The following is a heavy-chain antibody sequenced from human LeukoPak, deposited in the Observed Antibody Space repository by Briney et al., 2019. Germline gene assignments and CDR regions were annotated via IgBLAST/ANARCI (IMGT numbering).Heavy chain of an antibody. CDR1: GGSISSGGYY. CDR3: ARMGPAADTQVDY. Sequence: PSQTLSLTCTVSGGSISSGGYYWSWICQHPGKGLEWIGYIYYSGSTYYNPSLKSRVTISVDTSKNQFSLKLSSVTAADTAVYYCARMGPAADTQVDYWGQGTLVTVSS. D-gene: IGHD2-2*01. V-gene: IGHV4-31*03. J-gene: IGHJ4*02. CDR2: IYYSGST.